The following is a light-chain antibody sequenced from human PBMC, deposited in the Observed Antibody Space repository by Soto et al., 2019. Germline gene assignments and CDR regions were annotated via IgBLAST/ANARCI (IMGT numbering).Light chain of an antibody. J-gene: IGLJ2*01. CDR1: TGDVGSYNL. CDR3: CSYAGSSTFVL. V-gene: IGLV2-23*02. Sequence: QSALTQPASVSGSPGQSITISCTGTTGDVGSYNLVSWYQQHPGKAPKLIIYEVTQRPSGVSNRFSGSPSGNTASLTISGLQAEDEADYYCCSYAGSSTFVLFGGGTKLTVL. CDR2: EVT.